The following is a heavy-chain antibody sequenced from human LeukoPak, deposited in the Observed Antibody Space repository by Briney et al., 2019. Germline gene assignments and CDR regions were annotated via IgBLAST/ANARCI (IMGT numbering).Heavy chain of an antibody. CDR1: GGTFSSYA. CDR3: ARDSADARESYYYYYYMDV. Sequence: SVKVSCKASGGTFSSYAISWVRQAPGQGLEWMGGIIPIFGTANYAQKFQGRVTITADESTSTAYMELSSLRSEDTAVYYRARDSADARESYYYYYYMDVWGKGTTVTISS. D-gene: IGHD3-10*01. V-gene: IGHV1-69*13. J-gene: IGHJ6*03. CDR2: IIPIFGTA.